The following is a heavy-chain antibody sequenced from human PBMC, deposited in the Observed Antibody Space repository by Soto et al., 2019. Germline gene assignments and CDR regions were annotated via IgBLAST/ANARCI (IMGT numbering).Heavy chain of an antibody. J-gene: IGHJ5*02. D-gene: IGHD5-18*01. CDR2: IYPGDSDT. CDR3: ARLHLRGYSYGPEDP. Sequence: GESLKICYKGSGYSFTSYWIGWVRQMPGKGLEWMGIIYPGDSDTRYSPSFQGQVTISADKSISTAYLQWSSLKASDTAMYYCARLHLRGYSYGPEDPWGQGTLVTVSS. V-gene: IGHV5-51*01. CDR1: GYSFTSYW.